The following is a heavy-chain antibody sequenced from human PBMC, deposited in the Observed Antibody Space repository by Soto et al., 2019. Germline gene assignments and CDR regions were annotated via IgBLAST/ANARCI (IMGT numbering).Heavy chain of an antibody. Sequence: GGSLRLSCAAAGFSVSTSHISWVRQAPGKGLEWVSVIYSGGATHYAVSVKGRLIISRDKSKNTVDLQMNSLRAEDTAVYYCASDQALLPDVGYYDFWSGYYIYYYYYGMDVWGQGTTVTVSS. V-gene: IGHV3-53*01. CDR1: GFSVSTSH. D-gene: IGHD3-3*01. CDR3: ASDQALLPDVGYYDFWSGYYIYYYYYGMDV. J-gene: IGHJ6*02. CDR2: IYSGGAT.